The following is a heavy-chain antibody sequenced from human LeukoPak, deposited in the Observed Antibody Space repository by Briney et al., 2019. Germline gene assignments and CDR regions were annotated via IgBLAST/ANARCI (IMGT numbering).Heavy chain of an antibody. Sequence: PGRSLRLSCAASGFTFTDYSMTWVRQAPGKGLEWVSSIGTVSTYKFYSDSVKGRFTISRDNAKNILYLQMSSLSAEDTAVYYCARDGSGFYLYYFMDVWGRGTPVTVSS. D-gene: IGHD6-25*01. CDR3: ARDGSGFYLYYFMDV. CDR2: IGTVSTYK. J-gene: IGHJ6*03. V-gene: IGHV3-21*01. CDR1: GFTFTDYS.